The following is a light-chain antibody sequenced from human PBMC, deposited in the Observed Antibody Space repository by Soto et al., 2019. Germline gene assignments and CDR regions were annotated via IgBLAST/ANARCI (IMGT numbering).Light chain of an antibody. CDR2: DAS. CDR1: QSVNNY. Sequence: EIVLTQSPATLSLSPGERATLSCRASQSVNNYLAWYQQRPGQAPRLLIYDASNRATGIPARFSGSGSGTDFTLTISSLEPEDFAVYYCLHRNNWAWTFGQGTKVDIK. CDR3: LHRNNWAWT. V-gene: IGKV3-11*01. J-gene: IGKJ1*01.